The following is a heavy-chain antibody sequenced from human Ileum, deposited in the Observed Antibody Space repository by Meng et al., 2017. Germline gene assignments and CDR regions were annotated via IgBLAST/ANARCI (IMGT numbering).Heavy chain of an antibody. V-gene: IGHV4-4*07. Sequence: PSTPRSPSCRFFGPSTIPSYRIWIRQPPRKGLEGIELISIFGGTDNNPSRKSRVTVSRDTSKNQFSLKLTSLTAADTAVYFCARSVWGPPTKEFDFWGQGTLVTVSS. CDR1: GPSTIPSY. D-gene: IGHD2-8*01. J-gene: IGHJ4*02. CDR3: ARSVWGPPTKEFDF. CDR2: ISIFGGT.